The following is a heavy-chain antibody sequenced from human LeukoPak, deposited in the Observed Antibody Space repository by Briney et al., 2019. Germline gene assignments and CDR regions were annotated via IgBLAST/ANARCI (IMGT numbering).Heavy chain of an antibody. V-gene: IGHV1-69*05. CDR3: ARDHSGSYSHGIAFDI. J-gene: IGHJ3*02. CDR1: GGTFSSYA. Sequence: SVKVSCKASGGTFSSYAISWVRQAPGQGLEWMGGIIPIFGTANYAQKFQGRVTITTDESTSTAYMELSSLRSEDTAVYYCARDHSGSYSHGIAFDIWGQGTMVTVSS. CDR2: IIPIFGTA. D-gene: IGHD1-26*01.